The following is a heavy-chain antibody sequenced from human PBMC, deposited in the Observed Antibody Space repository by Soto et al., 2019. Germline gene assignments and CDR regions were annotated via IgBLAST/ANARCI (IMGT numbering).Heavy chain of an antibody. Sequence: GGSLRLSCAASGFTFSGSAMHWVRQASGKGLEWVGRIRSKANSYATAYAASVKGRFTISRDDSKNTAYLQMNSLKTEDTAVYYCTRVVWFGDKDYYYGMDVWGQGTTVTVSS. CDR3: TRVVWFGDKDYYYGMDV. D-gene: IGHD3-10*01. CDR1: GFTFSGSA. J-gene: IGHJ6*02. V-gene: IGHV3-73*01. CDR2: IRSKANSYAT.